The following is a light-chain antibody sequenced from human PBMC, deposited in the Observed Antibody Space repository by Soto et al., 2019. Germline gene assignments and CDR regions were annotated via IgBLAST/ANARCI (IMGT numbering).Light chain of an antibody. CDR3: QLHSLNYPLT. J-gene: IGKJ1*01. Sequence: DIHMTQSPSSLSASVGDRVTITCRASQNINAWLAWYQQRTGQNPTMLLYDASTVQSGVLSRLSGSGSSRAFTTITSSLQPAESATYYCQLHSLNYPLTFGQGTKVDI. CDR1: QNINAW. CDR2: DAS. V-gene: IGKV1-5*01.